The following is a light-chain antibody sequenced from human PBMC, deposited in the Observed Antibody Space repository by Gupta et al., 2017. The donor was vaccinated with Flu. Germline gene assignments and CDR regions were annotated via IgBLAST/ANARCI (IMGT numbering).Light chain of an antibody. V-gene: IGLV1-44*01. CDR2: SNN. CDR1: SSNIGSGT. J-gene: IGLJ1*01. Sequence: QSVLTQPPSASATPGQRVTISCSGGSSNIGSGTVNGYQHLPGTAPKLLIYSNNLRPSGVPDRFSGSKSGTSAALATSGLQAEDEADYYCAVGDDSRNGRVFGTGTKVTVL. CDR3: AVGDDSRNGRV.